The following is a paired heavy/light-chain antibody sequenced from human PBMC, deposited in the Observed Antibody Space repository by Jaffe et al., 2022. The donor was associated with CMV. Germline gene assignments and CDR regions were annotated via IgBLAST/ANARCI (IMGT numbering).Light chain of an antibody. CDR2: WAS. J-gene: IGKJ2*01. Sequence: DIVLTQSPDSLAVSLGERATINCKSSQTVLYNSNNKNFLAWYQQKPGQPPTVLIYWASTRESGVPDRFSGSGSGTDFTLTINSLQAEDVAVYYCQQYYSTPYTFGQGTKLEIK. CDR1: QTVLYNSNNKNF. V-gene: IGKV4-1*01. CDR3: QQYYSTPYT.
Heavy chain of an antibody. D-gene: IGHD4-17*01. CDR3: AKDRTYTHTYGSYYFDY. V-gene: IGHV3-74*01. CDR2: INGDGSGT. Sequence: EVQLVESGGGLVQPGGSLRLSCAASGFTFSNYWMHWVRQAPGKGLVWVSRINGDGSGTTYADSVKGRFTISRDNAKNTLYLQMNSLRAEDTAVYYCAKDRTYTHTYGSYYFDYWGQGSLVTVSS. CDR1: GFTFSNYW. J-gene: IGHJ4*02.